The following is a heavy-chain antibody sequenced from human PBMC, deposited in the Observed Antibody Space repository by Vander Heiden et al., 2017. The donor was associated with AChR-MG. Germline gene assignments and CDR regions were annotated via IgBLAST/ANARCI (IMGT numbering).Heavy chain of an antibody. D-gene: IGHD3-3*01. J-gene: IGHJ5*02. CDR2: INHSGST. CDR3: ARGQYDFWSGYRHNWFDP. V-gene: IGHV4-34*01. Sequence: QVQLQQWGAGLLTPSETLSLTCAVYGGSFSGYYWSWIRQPPGKGLEWIGEINHSGSTNYNPSLKSRVTISVDTSKNQFSLKLSSVTAADTAVYYCARGQYDFWSGYRHNWFDPWGQGTLVTVSS. CDR1: GGSFSGYY.